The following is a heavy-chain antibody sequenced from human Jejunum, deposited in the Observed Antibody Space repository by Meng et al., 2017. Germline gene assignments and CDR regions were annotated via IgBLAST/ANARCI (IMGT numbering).Heavy chain of an antibody. Sequence: QVQRQESGPGLVKPSGTLSLTFTVSGVSTTAPFYWTWIRQAPGKGLEWIGEVWPSGATYYNPSLSSRITISIDTSNNQFSLEVAFLTAADTAVYYCARAIRERYFDSWGQGTLVTVSS. D-gene: IGHD1-14*01. J-gene: IGHJ4*02. CDR3: ARAIRERYFDS. CDR2: VWPSGAT. V-gene: IGHV4-4*02. CDR1: GVSTTAPFY.